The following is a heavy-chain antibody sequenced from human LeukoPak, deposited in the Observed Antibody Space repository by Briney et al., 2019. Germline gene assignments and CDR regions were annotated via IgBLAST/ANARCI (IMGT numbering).Heavy chain of an antibody. Sequence: SETLSLACAVYGGSISGYYWGWIRQPPGKGLEWIGYIYYSGSTYYNPSLKSRVTISVDTSKNQFSLKLSSVTAADTAVYYCARGLSSYYDSSGYSDYWGQGTLVTVSS. CDR3: ARGLSSYYDSSGYSDY. D-gene: IGHD3-22*01. V-gene: IGHV4-30-4*01. J-gene: IGHJ4*02. CDR1: GGSISGYY. CDR2: IYYSGST.